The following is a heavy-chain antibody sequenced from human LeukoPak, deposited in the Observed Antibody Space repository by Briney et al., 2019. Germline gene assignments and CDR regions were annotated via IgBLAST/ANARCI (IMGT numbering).Heavy chain of an antibody. Sequence: SETLSLTCTVSDYSITSGYYWDWIRPPPGKGLEWIGSIHHSGSTDYNPSLKSRVIISVDTSKNQFSLKLSSVTAADTAVYYCASDSSGYYSPWYFDLWGRGTLVTVSS. D-gene: IGHD3-22*01. CDR2: IHHSGST. CDR1: DYSITSGYY. V-gene: IGHV4-38-2*02. CDR3: ASDSSGYYSPWYFDL. J-gene: IGHJ2*01.